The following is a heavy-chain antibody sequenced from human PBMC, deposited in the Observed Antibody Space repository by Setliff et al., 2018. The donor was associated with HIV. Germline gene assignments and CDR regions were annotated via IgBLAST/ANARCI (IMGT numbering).Heavy chain of an antibody. CDR1: GFTFSSYA. V-gene: IGHV3-23*01. CDR2: ISGSGGST. J-gene: IGHJ6*03. CDR3: AKKTRGIAVAGTGDYYYYYMDV. D-gene: IGHD6-19*01. Sequence: HPGGSLRLSCAASGFTFSSYAMSWVRQAPGKGLEWVSAISGSGGSTYYADSVKGRFTISRDNSKNTLYLQMNSLRAEDTAVYYCAKKTRGIAVAGTGDYYYYYMDVWGKGTTVTVSS.